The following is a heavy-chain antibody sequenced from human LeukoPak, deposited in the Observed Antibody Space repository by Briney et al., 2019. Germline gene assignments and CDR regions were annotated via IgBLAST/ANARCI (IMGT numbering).Heavy chain of an antibody. CDR1: GYTFTSYY. CDR3: AVIARASRIQLWSLDY. Sequence: ASVKVSCKASGYTFTSYYMHWVRQAPGQGLEWMGIINPSGGSTSYAQKFQGRVTMTRDTSTSTVYMELSSLRSEDTAVYYSAVIARASRIQLWSLDYWGQGTLVTVSS. J-gene: IGHJ4*02. D-gene: IGHD5-18*01. V-gene: IGHV1-46*01. CDR2: INPSGGST.